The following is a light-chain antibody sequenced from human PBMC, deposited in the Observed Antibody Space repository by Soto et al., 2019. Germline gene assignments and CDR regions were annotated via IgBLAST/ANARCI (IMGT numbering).Light chain of an antibody. J-gene: IGKJ1*01. CDR2: GAT. V-gene: IGKV3-20*01. Sequence: EIVLTQSPGTLSLSPGERATLSCRASQSVSSSFLAWYQQKPCQAPRLLIYGATRRATGIPDRFSGSGSGKDFTLTISRLGPEDFAVYYCQRYDNSPWTFGQGTKVEIK. CDR3: QRYDNSPWT. CDR1: QSVSSSF.